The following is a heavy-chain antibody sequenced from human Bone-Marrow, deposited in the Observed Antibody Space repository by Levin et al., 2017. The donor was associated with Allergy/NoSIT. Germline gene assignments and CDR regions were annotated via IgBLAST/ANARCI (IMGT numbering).Heavy chain of an antibody. CDR3: ARGGDCGSDCYATEY. CDR1: GYIFISYG. D-gene: IGHD2-21*02. J-gene: IGHJ4*02. V-gene: IGHV1-18*01. CDR2: ISGYNGNT. Sequence: PVASVKVSCKTSGYIFISYGINWVRQAPGQGLEWMGWISGYNGNTNYAPKLQGRVTMTTDTSTNTAYMELRSLRSDDTAVYYCARGGDCGSDCYATEYWGQGTLVTVSS.